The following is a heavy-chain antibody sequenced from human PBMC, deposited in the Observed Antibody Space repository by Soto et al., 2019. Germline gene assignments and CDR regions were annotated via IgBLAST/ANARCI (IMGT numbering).Heavy chain of an antibody. Sequence: GGSLSLSCAASGFAFSSYGMHWVRQAPGKGLEWVAVIWYDGSNKYYADSVKGRFTISRDNSKNALYLQMNSLRAEDTAVYYCARDHSSSDSIDYWGQGT. D-gene: IGHD6-6*01. CDR2: IWYDGSNK. V-gene: IGHV3-33*01. CDR1: GFAFSSYG. J-gene: IGHJ4*02. CDR3: ARDHSSSDSIDY.